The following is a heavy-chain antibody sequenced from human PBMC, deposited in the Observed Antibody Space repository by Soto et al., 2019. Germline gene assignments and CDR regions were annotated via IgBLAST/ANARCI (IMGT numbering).Heavy chain of an antibody. CDR3: AKIGYHYYYYGMDV. V-gene: IGHV3-30*18. Sequence: QVQLVESGGGVVQPGRSLRLSCAVSGFSFSDYGMHWVRQAPGKGLEWVAVISDDGSKKYYADSVKGRFTISRDNSKNTLYVQMNSLRAEDTAVYYCAKIGYHYYYYGMDVWGQGTTVTVSS. D-gene: IGHD5-18*01. CDR1: GFSFSDYG. CDR2: ISDDGSKK. J-gene: IGHJ6*02.